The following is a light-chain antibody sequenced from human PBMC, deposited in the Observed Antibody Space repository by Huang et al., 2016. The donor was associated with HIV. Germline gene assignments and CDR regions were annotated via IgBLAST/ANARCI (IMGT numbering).Light chain of an antibody. CDR1: QRIDAY. Sequence: IQMTQSPSSLSASVGDRVTVTCRASQRIDAYCKWYQYKPGRAPKLLIFATSDVQGGVPSRFSGSRSGTTFTLTISSLQPQDFATYFCQQSYYFPRTFGQGTKVEMK. CDR2: ATS. V-gene: IGKV1-39*01. J-gene: IGKJ2*01. CDR3: QQSYYFPRT.